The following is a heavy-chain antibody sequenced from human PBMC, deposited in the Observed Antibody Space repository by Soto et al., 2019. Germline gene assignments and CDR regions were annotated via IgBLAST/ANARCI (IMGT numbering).Heavy chain of an antibody. D-gene: IGHD5-18*01. V-gene: IGHV4-34*01. CDR1: GGSFSGYY. CDR2: INHSGST. CDR3: ARSFGYSYGLDWFDP. Sequence: SETLSLTCAVYGGSFSGYYWSWTRQPPGKGLEWIGEINHSGSTNYNPSLKSRVTISVDTSKNQFSLKLSSVTAADTAVYYCARSFGYSYGLDWFDPWGQGTLVTVSS. J-gene: IGHJ5*02.